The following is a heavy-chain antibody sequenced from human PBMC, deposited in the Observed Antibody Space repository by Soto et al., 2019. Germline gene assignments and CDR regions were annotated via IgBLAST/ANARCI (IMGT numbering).Heavy chain of an antibody. J-gene: IGHJ4*02. Sequence: QVQLVESGGGLVKPGESLRVSCAASGFSFRDYFMSWIRQAPGKGLEWVSYIGPYGNTIYYADSVKGRFTISRDDAKNSLYLHMNSLRAEDTAVYYCARDAYTYGVYWGQGSLVTVSS. CDR2: IGPYGNTI. CDR3: ARDAYTYGVY. D-gene: IGHD3-16*01. CDR1: GFSFRDYF. V-gene: IGHV3-11*01.